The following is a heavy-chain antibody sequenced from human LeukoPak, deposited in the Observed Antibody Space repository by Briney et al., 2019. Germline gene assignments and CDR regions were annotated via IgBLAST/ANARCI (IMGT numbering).Heavy chain of an antibody. CDR1: GGSISSSSYY. CDR3: ARPLVATITIFDY. CDR2: IYYSGST. J-gene: IGHJ4*02. V-gene: IGHV4-39*01. Sequence: SETLSLTCTVSGGSISSSSYYWGWIRQPPGKGLEWIGSIYYSGSTYYNPSLKSRVTISVDTSKNQFSLKLSSVTAADTAVYYCARPLVATITIFDYWGQGSLVTVSS. D-gene: IGHD5-12*01.